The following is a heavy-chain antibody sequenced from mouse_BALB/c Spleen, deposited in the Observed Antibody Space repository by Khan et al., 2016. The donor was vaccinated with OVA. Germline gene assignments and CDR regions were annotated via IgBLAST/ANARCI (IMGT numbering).Heavy chain of an antibody. V-gene: IGHV5-6*01. J-gene: IGHJ3*01. D-gene: IGHD1-1*01. CDR2: VSTGGSYT. Sequence: DVQLVESGGDLVKPGGSLKLPCAASGFTFSTYGMSWVRQTPDRRLEWVATVSTGGSYTYYPDSVKGRFTISRDNAKNTLYLQMNSLKSEDTAMFYCTRLAYYYDSEGFAYWGQGTLVTVSA. CDR1: GFTFSTYG. CDR3: TRLAYYYDSEGFAY.